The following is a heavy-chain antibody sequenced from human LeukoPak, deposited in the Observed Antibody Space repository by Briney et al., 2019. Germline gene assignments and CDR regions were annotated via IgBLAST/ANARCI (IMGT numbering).Heavy chain of an antibody. CDR2: IHYSGNT. V-gene: IGHV4-39*07. Sequence: SETLSLTCTVSDGSIRSSTYYWGWLRQPPGKGLEWIATIHYSGNTFYNPSLKSRVTILVDTSKNQFSLKLSSVTAADTAVYYCASLFYRSGRVNWFDPWGQGTLVIVSS. CDR3: ASLFYRSGRVNWFDP. J-gene: IGHJ5*02. CDR1: DGSIRSSTYY. D-gene: IGHD6-19*01.